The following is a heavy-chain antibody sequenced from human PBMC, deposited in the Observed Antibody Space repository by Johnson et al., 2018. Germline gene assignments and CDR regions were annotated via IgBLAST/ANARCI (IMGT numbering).Heavy chain of an antibody. CDR3: AKPSTPYYYDSSGYYGPLDI. D-gene: IGHD3-22*01. V-gene: IGHV3-9*03. CDR2: ISWNSGSI. J-gene: IGHJ3*02. Sequence: VQLVESGGGLVQPGRSLRLSCAASGFTFDDYAMHWVRQAPGKGLEWVSGISWNSGSIGYADSVKGRFTISRDNAKSSLYLQMNSLRAEDMALYYCAKPSTPYYYDSSGYYGPLDIWGQGTMVTVSS. CDR1: GFTFDDYA.